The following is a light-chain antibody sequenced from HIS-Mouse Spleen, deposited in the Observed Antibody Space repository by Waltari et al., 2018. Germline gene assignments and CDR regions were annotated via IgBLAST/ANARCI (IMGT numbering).Light chain of an antibody. CDR1: SSDVGGYNY. V-gene: IGLV2-14*01. Sequence: HSALTPPASVSGSPGQSITIPCPGTSSDVGGYNYVSWYQQHPGKAPKLMIYEVSNRPSGVSNRFSGSKSGNTASLNISGLQAEDEADYYCSSYTSSSTWVFGGGTKLTVL. CDR2: EVS. J-gene: IGLJ3*02. CDR3: SSYTSSSTWV.